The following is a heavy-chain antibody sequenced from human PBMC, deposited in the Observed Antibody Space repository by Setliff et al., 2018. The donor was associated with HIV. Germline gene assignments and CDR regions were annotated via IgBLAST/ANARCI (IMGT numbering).Heavy chain of an antibody. CDR1: GGSISSGSYY. J-gene: IGHJ6*03. Sequence: PSETLSLTCTVSGGSISSGSYYWSWIRHPAGKGLEWIGHIFASGSTKYNPSLESRVTMSVDTSRTQFSLKLRSVTAADTAVYYCAREYRYGGYGELSYSGYYYYYMDVWGKGITVTVSS. D-gene: IGHD3-10*01. CDR2: IFASGST. V-gene: IGHV4-61*09. CDR3: AREYRYGGYGELSYSGYYYYYMDV.